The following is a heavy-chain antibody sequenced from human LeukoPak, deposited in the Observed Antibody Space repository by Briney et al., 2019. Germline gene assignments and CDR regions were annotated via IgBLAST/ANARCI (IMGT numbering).Heavy chain of an antibody. D-gene: IGHD2-15*01. CDR3: ARYIVVVVAATGHCFAP. V-gene: IGHV1-18*01. J-gene: IGHJ5*02. CDR1: GYTFTSYG. CDR2: ISAYNGNT. Sequence: ASVTVSCKASGYTFTSYGISWVRQAPGQGLEWMGWISAYNGNTNYAQKLQGRVTMTTDTSTSTAYMELRSLRSDDTAVYYCARYIVVVVAATGHCFAPWGQGPLVTVSS.